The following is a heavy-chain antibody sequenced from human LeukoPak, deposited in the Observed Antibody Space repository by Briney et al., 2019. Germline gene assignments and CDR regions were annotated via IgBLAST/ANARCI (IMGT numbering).Heavy chain of an antibody. CDR2: IIPIFGTA. CDR3: ARLGRYSSSWAFDY. D-gene: IGHD6-13*01. Sequence: SVKVSCKASGGTFSSYAISWVRQASGQGREWMGGIIPIFGTAKYAQKFQGRVTITTDESTSTAYMELSSLRSEDTAVYYCARLGRYSSSWAFDYWGQGTLVTVSS. V-gene: IGHV1-69*05. CDR1: GGTFSSYA. J-gene: IGHJ4*02.